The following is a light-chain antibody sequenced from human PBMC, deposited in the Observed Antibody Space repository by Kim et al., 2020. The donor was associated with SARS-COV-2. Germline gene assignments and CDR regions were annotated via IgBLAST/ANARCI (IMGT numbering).Light chain of an antibody. CDR2: GAS. V-gene: IGKV3-20*01. Sequence: SPGERATLSCRASQSVSTNFFAWYQQQPGQAPRLLIYGASDRATGIPDRCSGSGSGTDFTLTISRLEPEDSAVYYCQQYGTSPRTFGQGTKVDIK. J-gene: IGKJ1*01. CDR3: QQYGTSPRT. CDR1: QSVSTNF.